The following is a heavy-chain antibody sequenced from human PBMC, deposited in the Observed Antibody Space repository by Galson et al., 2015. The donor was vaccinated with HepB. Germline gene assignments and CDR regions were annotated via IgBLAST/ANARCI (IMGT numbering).Heavy chain of an antibody. V-gene: IGHV3-23*01. CDR1: GFTFTSYA. CDR3: AKMTVGGDYFDY. Sequence: SLRLSCAASGFTFTSYAMSWVRQAPGKGLEWVSVISGSGVSTYYADSVKGRFTISRDNSKNTLYLQMNGLRAEDTAVYYCAKMTVGGDYFDYWGQGTLVTVSS. CDR2: ISGSGVST. D-gene: IGHD6-19*01. J-gene: IGHJ4*02.